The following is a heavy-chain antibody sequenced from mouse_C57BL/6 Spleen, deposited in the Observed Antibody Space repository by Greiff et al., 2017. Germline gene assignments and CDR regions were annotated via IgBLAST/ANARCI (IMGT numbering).Heavy chain of an antibody. V-gene: IGHV5-6*01. J-gene: IGHJ4*01. CDR2: ISSGGSYT. D-gene: IGHD1-1*01. CDR3: ARHEGSRDYYAMDY. CDR1: GFTFSSYA. Sequence: EVKVVESGGDLVKPGGSLKLSCAASGFTFSSYAMSWVRQTPDKRLEWVATISSGGSYTYYPDSVKGRFTLSRDNAKNTLYLQMISLKSEDTAMYYGARHEGSRDYYAMDYWGQGTSVTVSS.